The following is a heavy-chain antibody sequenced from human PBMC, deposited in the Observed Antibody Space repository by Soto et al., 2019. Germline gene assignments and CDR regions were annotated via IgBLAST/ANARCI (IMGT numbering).Heavy chain of an antibody. CDR2: GNPIVGMS. D-gene: IGHD3-10*01. CDR1: GGTFNFYT. CDR3: ATSYGSGSTHFDY. J-gene: IGHJ4*02. V-gene: IGHV1-69*02. Sequence: QVQLVQSGAEVKKPGFSVKVSCTASGGTFNFYTINWVRQAPGQRPEWVGRGNPIVGMSSSASKFQGRVTMTEDKATSKAYMDLTGLKYEDTAVYYCATSYGSGSTHFDYWGQGTLVTVSS.